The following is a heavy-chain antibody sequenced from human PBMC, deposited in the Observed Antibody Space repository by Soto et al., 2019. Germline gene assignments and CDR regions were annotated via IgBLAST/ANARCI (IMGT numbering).Heavy chain of an antibody. D-gene: IGHD1-26*01. J-gene: IGHJ4*02. V-gene: IGHV3-48*02. Sequence: GGSLRLSCAASGFTFSSYSVNWVRQAPGKGLEWISYISSGSKTIYYADSVKGRFTVSRDNAKNSQYLQMNSLRDEDTAVYYCTREDILGARSFDYWGQGTLVTVSS. CDR2: ISSGSKTI. CDR1: GFTFSSYS. CDR3: TREDILGARSFDY.